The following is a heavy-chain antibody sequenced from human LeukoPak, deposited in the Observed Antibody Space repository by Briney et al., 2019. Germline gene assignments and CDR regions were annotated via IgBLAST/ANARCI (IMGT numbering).Heavy chain of an antibody. CDR2: INWNGGST. CDR3: ARRTYYYGMDV. J-gene: IGHJ6*02. Sequence: GGSLRLSCAASGFTFDVYGLSWVRQAPGKGLEWVSGINWNGGSTGYGDSVKGRFTISRDNAKKSLYLQMNSLRAEDTALYYCARRTYYYGMDVWGQGTTVTVSS. V-gene: IGHV3-20*04. CDR1: GFTFDVYG.